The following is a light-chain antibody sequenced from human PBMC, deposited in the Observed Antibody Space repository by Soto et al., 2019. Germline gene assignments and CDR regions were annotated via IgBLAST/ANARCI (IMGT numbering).Light chain of an antibody. CDR2: DAS. CDR1: QSISSW. V-gene: IGKV1-5*01. CDR3: QQYNSYSPT. Sequence: IHMTQSPSTLSASVGDRVTITCRASQSISSWLAWYQQKPGKAPKLLIYDASSLESGVPSRFSGSGSGTEITLTISSLQPDDFATYYCQQYNSYSPTFGQGTRLEIK. J-gene: IGKJ5*01.